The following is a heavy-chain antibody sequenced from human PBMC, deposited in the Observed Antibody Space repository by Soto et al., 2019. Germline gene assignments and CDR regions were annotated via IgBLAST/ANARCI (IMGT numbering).Heavy chain of an antibody. CDR2: IFYSGST. D-gene: IGHD6-13*01. CDR3: ARDRLVSNSWSPGDSSFYGLDV. Sequence: QVQLQESGPGLVKPSQTLSLTCSVSGGSITSGDYYWNWIRQAPGKGLEGIGHIFYSGSTSYNPALTSRLTISLDTSKNQFSLKLSSVTAADTAVYYCARDRLVSNSWSPGDSSFYGLDVWCQGTRVAVSS. V-gene: IGHV4-30-4*01. J-gene: IGHJ6*02. CDR1: GGSITSGDYY.